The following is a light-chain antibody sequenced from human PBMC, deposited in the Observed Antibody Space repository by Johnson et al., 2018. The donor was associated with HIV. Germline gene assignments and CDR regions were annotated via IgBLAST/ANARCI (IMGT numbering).Light chain of an antibody. CDR1: SSNIGNNY. Sequence: QSVLTQPPSVSAAPGQTVTISCSGSSSNIGNNYVSWYQQLPGTVPKLLIYDNNKRSSGIPDRISGSKSGTSATLGITGLHTGDEADYDCGTWDTRLSAGHVFGTGTKVTVL. V-gene: IGLV1-51*01. J-gene: IGLJ1*01. CDR3: GTWDTRLSAGHV. CDR2: DNN.